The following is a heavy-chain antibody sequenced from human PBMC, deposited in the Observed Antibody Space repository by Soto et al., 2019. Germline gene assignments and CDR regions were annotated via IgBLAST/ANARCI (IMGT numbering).Heavy chain of an antibody. J-gene: IGHJ4*02. CDR2: MSGSGDST. V-gene: IGHV3-23*01. CDR1: GFIFSSYA. Sequence: GSLRLSCAASGFIFSSYAMSWVRQAPGKGLEWVSAMSGSGDSTYYADSVKGRFTISRDNSKNMLYLQMDSLRTEDTALYYCAKVRSTVVVAAANYWRQGTLVTVSS. D-gene: IGHD2-15*01. CDR3: AKVRSTVVVAAANY.